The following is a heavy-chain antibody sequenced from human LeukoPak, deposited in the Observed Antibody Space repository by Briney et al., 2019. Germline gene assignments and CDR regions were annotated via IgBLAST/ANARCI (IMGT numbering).Heavy chain of an antibody. V-gene: IGHV5-51*01. CDR2: IYPGDSDT. D-gene: IGHD6-19*01. Sequence: GQSLKVSCKGSGYSFTCYWIGWVRQMPGKGLEWMGIIYPGDSDTRYSPSFQGQVTISADQPISNAYLQWSSLKASDAAMYYCARRGVAVAGTGVAFDIWGQGTMVTVSS. CDR1: GYSFTCYW. CDR3: ARRGVAVAGTGVAFDI. J-gene: IGHJ3*02.